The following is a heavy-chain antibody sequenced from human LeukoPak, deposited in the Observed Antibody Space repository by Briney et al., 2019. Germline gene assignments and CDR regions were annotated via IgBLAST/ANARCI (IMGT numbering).Heavy chain of an antibody. D-gene: IGHD6-6*01. J-gene: IGHJ4*02. CDR1: GFTFSSYA. Sequence: PGGSLRLSCVASGFTFSSYAMTWVRQAPGKGLEWVSTISGRGGNTYYANSVKGRFTISRDNSKNTLYLQMSSLRAEDTAVYYCAKGVSSSSPFDYWGQGTLVTVSS. V-gene: IGHV3-23*01. CDR2: ISGRGGNT. CDR3: AKGVSSSSPFDY.